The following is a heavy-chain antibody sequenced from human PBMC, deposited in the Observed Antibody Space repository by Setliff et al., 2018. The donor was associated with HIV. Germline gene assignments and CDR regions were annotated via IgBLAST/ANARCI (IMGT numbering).Heavy chain of an antibody. CDR3: ARKLRPGHGVDV. CDR2: IDQDGSEK. CDR1: RFDFNNYW. J-gene: IGHJ6*02. V-gene: IGHV3-7*01. Sequence: GGSLRLSCAASRFDFNNYWMCWVRQAPGKGLEWVANIDQDGSEKNYVGSVKGRFTISRDNAKNSMDLQMNSLRADDTAIYYCARKLRPGHGVDVWGQGTTVTVSS. D-gene: IGHD3-10*01.